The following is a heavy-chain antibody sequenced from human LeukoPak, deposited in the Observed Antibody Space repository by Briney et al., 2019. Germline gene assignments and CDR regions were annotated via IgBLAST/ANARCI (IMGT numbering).Heavy chain of an antibody. CDR3: ARQEAFGDFDP. V-gene: IGHV4-31*03. Sequence: PSQTLSLTCTVSGGSISSGGYYWSWIRQHPGKGLEWIGYIYYSGSTNYNPSLKSRVTISVDTPKNQFSLKLNSVTAADTAVYYCARQEAFGDFDPWGQGTLVTVSS. D-gene: IGHD3-16*01. CDR1: GGSISSGGYY. CDR2: IYYSGST. J-gene: IGHJ5*02.